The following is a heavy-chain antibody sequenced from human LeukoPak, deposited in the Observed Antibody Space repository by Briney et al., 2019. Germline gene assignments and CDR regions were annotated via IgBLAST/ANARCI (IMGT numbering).Heavy chain of an antibody. CDR1: GFTFSSYA. Sequence: GGSLRLSCAASGFTFSSYAMSWVRQAPGKGLEWVSAISGSGGSTYYADSVKGRFTISRDNSKNTLYLQMNSLRAEDTAVYYCARASNRKRYFDWLSSPLLDYWGQGTLVTVSS. D-gene: IGHD3-9*01. CDR3: ARASNRKRYFDWLSSPLLDY. J-gene: IGHJ4*02. CDR2: ISGSGGST. V-gene: IGHV3-23*01.